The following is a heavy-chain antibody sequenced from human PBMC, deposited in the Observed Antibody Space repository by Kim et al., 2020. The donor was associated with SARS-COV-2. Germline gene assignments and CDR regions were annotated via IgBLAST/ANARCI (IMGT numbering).Heavy chain of an antibody. V-gene: IGHV1-69*01. J-gene: IGHJ4*02. D-gene: IGHD3-10*01. Sequence: KCQGRVTITADESTSTAYMELSSLRSEDTAVYYCATITMVRGVIITSFDYWGQGTLVTVSS. CDR3: ATITMVRGVIITSFDY.